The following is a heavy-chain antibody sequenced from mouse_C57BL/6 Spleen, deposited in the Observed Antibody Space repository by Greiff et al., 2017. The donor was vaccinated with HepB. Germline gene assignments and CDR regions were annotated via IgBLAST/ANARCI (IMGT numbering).Heavy chain of an antibody. J-gene: IGHJ2*01. V-gene: IGHV1-42*01. CDR2: INPSTGGT. D-gene: IGHD1-1*01. Sequence: EVQLQQSGPELVKPGASVKISCKASGYSFTGYYMNWVKQSPEKSLEWIGEINPSTGGTTYNQKFKAKATLTVDKSSSTAYMQLKSLTSEDSAVYYCAREPHYYGRRGYYFDYWGQGTTLTVSS. CDR1: GYSFTGYY. CDR3: AREPHYYGRRGYYFDY.